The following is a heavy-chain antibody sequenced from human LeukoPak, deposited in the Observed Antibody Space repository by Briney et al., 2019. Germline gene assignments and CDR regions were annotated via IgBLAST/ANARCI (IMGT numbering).Heavy chain of an antibody. J-gene: IGHJ4*02. CDR2: INPSGGST. D-gene: IGHD6-13*01. Sequence: GASVKVSCKASGYTFTSYYMHWVRQAPGQGLEWMGIINPSGGSTSYAQKFQGRVTMTRDTSISTAYMELSRLRSDDTAVYYCARASPGYSSSPFDYWGQGTLVTVSS. V-gene: IGHV1-46*01. CDR1: GYTFTSYY. CDR3: ARASPGYSSSPFDY.